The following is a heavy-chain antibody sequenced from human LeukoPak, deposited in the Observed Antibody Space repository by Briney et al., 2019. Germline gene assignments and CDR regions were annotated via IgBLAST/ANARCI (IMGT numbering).Heavy chain of an antibody. CDR3: ARLLGGGNGVLRGCFDY. J-gene: IGHJ4*02. CDR1: GYSFASYW. V-gene: IGHV5-51*01. D-gene: IGHD4-23*01. CDR2: IYPGDSDT. Sequence: GESLKISCKGSGYSFASYWIGWVCQVPGKGLEWMGIIYPGDSDTKYSPSFQGQVTISADKSISTAYLQWSSLKASDTAMYYCARLLGGGNGVLRGCFDYWGQGTLVTVSS.